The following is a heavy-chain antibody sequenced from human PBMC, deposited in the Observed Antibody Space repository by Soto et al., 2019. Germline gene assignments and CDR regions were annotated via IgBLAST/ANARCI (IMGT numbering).Heavy chain of an antibody. CDR2: ISAHNGKT. D-gene: IGHD5-18*01. Sequence: QVQLVQSGAEVKKPGASVKVSCKASGYSFSSYAISWVRQAPGQGLERMGWISAHNGKTNYPQKLQGRVTMTTDTSTSTAYKELRRRRSDDTVVYYCEKVDTAMVTASYWGQGTLVTVSS. V-gene: IGHV1-18*01. J-gene: IGHJ4*02. CDR1: GYSFSSYA. CDR3: EKVDTAMVTASY.